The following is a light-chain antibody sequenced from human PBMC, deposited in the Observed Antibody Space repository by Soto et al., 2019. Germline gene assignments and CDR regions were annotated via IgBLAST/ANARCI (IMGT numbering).Light chain of an antibody. CDR3: QRYGSSPLT. V-gene: IGKV3-20*01. CDR1: QSVSSNY. CDR2: GAS. Sequence: EIVLTQSPGTLSLSPGERATISCRASQSVSSNYLAWYQQKLGQAPRLLIYGASSSATGIPDRFSGSGSGTDFTLTISRLEPEDFAVYYCQRYGSSPLTFGQGTKVDIK. J-gene: IGKJ1*01.